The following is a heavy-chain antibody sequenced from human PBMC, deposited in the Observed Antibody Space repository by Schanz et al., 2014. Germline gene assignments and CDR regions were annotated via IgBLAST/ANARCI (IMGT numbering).Heavy chain of an antibody. Sequence: QVQLVQSGAEVKKPGASVRASCKASGYAFTTYGISWVRQAPGQGPEFMGWISTFRNEDTNSAQRFQGRLTMTTDTSTSTAYMELRSLRSDDAAVYYCARAQGVIRLYYGVDVWGQGTTVTVSS. CDR1: GYAFTTYG. D-gene: IGHD3-10*01. CDR3: ARAQGVIRLYYGVDV. J-gene: IGHJ6*02. CDR2: ISTFRNEDT. V-gene: IGHV1-18*01.